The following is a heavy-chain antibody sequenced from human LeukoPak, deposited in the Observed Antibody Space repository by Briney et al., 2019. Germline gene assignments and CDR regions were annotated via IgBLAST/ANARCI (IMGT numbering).Heavy chain of an antibody. Sequence: ASVKGSCKVSGYTFISYGITWVRQAPGQGLEWMGWISAYNGHTNYAQKLQGRVTMTTDTSTSTAYMELRSLRSDDTAVYYCAREEADSGTYYVDHWGQGTLVTVSS. CDR1: GYTFISYG. CDR3: AREEADSGTYYVDH. V-gene: IGHV1-18*01. D-gene: IGHD1-26*01. J-gene: IGHJ4*02. CDR2: ISAYNGHT.